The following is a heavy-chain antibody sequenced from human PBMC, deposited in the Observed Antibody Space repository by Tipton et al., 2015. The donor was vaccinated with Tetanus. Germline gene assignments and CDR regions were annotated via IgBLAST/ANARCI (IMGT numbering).Heavy chain of an antibody. CDR2: IYAGGNT. J-gene: IGHJ1*01. Sequence: SLRLSCAASGFTVSNNYMTWVRQAPRKGLDWVSIIYAGGNTYYADSVKGRFTISRDNSKNTLYLQMNSLRAEDTAVYYCSAATGAHWGQGTLVTVSS. D-gene: IGHD1-14*01. CDR3: SAATGAH. CDR1: GFTVSNNY. V-gene: IGHV3-53*01.